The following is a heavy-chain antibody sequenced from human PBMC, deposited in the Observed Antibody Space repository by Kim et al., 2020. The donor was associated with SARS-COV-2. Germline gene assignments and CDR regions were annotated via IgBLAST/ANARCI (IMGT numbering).Heavy chain of an antibody. Sequence: ASVKVSCKVSGYTLTELSMHWVRQAPGKGLEWMGGFDPEDGETIYAQKFQGRVTMTEDTSTDTAYMELSSLRSEDTAVYYCATDRLGGYYTGWYFDLWGRGTLVTVSS. CDR3: ATDRLGGYYTGWYFDL. V-gene: IGHV1-24*01. CDR2: FDPEDGET. J-gene: IGHJ2*01. D-gene: IGHD3-22*01. CDR1: GYTLTELS.